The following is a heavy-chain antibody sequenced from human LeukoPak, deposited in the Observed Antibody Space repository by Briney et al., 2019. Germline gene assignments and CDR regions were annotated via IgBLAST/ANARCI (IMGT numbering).Heavy chain of an antibody. Sequence: PGGSLRLSCAASGFTFSSYGMNWVRQAPGKGLEWVSYISSSGATIYYADSVEGRITISRDNAKNSVYLQMNSLRAEDTAVYYCARDVTMVRGVIDHWGQGTLVTVSS. CDR2: ISSSGATI. D-gene: IGHD3-10*01. J-gene: IGHJ5*02. V-gene: IGHV3-48*03. CDR3: ARDVTMVRGVIDH. CDR1: GFTFSSYG.